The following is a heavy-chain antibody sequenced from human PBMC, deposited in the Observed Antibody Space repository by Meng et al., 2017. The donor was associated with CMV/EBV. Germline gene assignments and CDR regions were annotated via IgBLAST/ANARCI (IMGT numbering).Heavy chain of an antibody. V-gene: IGHV3-7*01. CDR3: AGDRGYCSSTSCRYWYFDL. CDR2: IKQDGSEK. Sequence: GGSLRLSCAASGFTFSSYWMSWVRQAPGKGLEWVANIKQDGSEKYYVDSVKGRFTISRDNAKNSLYLQMNSLRAEDTAVYYCAGDRGYCSSTSCRYWYFDLWGRGTLVTVSS. J-gene: IGHJ2*01. D-gene: IGHD2-2*01. CDR1: GFTFSSYW.